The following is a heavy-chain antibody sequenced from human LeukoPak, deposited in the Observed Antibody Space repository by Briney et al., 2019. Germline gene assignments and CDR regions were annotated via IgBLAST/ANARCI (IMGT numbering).Heavy chain of an antibody. V-gene: IGHV1-3*01. CDR1: GYTFSSYA. Sequence: ASVKVSCKASGYTFSSYAIQWVRQAPGQRLEWMGWINAGNGDTKYSQRFQGRVTITRDTPANTAYMELSSLRSEDTAVYYCARDPRSGYHDFWGQGTLVTVSS. J-gene: IGHJ4*02. D-gene: IGHD3-22*01. CDR2: INAGNGDT. CDR3: ARDPRSGYHDF.